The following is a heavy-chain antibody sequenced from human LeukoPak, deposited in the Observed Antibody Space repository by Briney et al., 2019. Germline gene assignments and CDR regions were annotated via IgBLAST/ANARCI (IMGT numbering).Heavy chain of an antibody. CDR1: GGSINSYY. CDR3: ARGTYSSSWLHFDY. D-gene: IGHD6-13*01. Sequence: SETLSLTCTVSGGSINSYYWSWIRQPPGKGLEWIGYIYNSGSTNYNPSLKSRVTISVDSSKNQFSLKLSSVTAADTAVYFCARGTYSSSWLHFDYWGRGTLVTVSS. J-gene: IGHJ4*02. V-gene: IGHV4-59*01. CDR2: IYNSGST.